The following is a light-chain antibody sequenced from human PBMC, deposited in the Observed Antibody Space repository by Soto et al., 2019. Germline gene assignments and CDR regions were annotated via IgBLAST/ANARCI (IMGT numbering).Light chain of an antibody. J-gene: IGKJ5*01. CDR2: GAF. Sequence: EIVLTQSPGTLSLSPGERATFSCRASQSVSSNYLAWYQQKPGQAPRLLIYGAFKRATGIPARFSGSGSGTEFTLTINSLQSEDSAVYYCQQHDQWPITFGQGTRLEIK. V-gene: IGKV3-20*01. CDR1: QSVSSNY. CDR3: QQHDQWPIT.